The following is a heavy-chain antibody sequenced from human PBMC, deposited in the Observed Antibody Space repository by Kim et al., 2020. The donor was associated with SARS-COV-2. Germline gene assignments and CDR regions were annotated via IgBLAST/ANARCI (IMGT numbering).Heavy chain of an antibody. Sequence: SETLSLTCAVSGGSISSGGYSWSWIRQPPGKGLEWIGYIYHSGSTYYNPSLKSRVTISVDRSKNQFSLKLSSVTAADTAVYYCASSWYHYGMDVWGQGTTVTVSS. V-gene: IGHV4-30-2*01. CDR3: ASSWYHYGMDV. J-gene: IGHJ6*02. CDR2: IYHSGST. CDR1: GGSISSGGYS. D-gene: IGHD6-13*01.